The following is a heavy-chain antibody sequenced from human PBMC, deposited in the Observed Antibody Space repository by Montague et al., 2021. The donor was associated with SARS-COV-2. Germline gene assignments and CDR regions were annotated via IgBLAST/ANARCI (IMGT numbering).Heavy chain of an antibody. CDR2: SNNGGST. CDR3: ARGAPGY. Sequence: SETLSLTCAVYGGSFSDNHWTWIRQSPGEGLEWMGQSNNGGSTKYNPSLKSRVTISIDTSKNQFSLKLTSVTAADTAVYYCARGAPGYWGQGTLVTVSS. D-gene: IGHD1-1*01. CDR1: GGSFSDNH. V-gene: IGHV4-34*01. J-gene: IGHJ4*02.